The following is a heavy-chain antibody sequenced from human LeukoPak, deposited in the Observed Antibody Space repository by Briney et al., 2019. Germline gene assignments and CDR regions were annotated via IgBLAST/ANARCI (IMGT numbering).Heavy chain of an antibody. CDR3: AREGGSYRPLDY. CDR1: GGSITQTNY. Sequence: SGTLSLTCDVSGGSITQTNYWTWVRPPPGKVLEWIGEVNLQGGTNYNPSLLRRVAISVDTSANHVSLQMTSVTAADTAVYYCAREGGSYRPLDYSGQGTLVTVSS. J-gene: IGHJ4*02. V-gene: IGHV4-4*02. CDR2: VNLQGGT. D-gene: IGHD3-16*02.